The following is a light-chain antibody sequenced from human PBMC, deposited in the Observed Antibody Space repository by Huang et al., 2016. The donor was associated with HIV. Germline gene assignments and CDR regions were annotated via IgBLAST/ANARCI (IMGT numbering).Light chain of an antibody. Sequence: DVVMTQSPLSLPVTLGQPASISCRSSESLVYSDGNTYLNWFQQRPGQAPRRLMYKVSNRDSGVPDSFSGSGSATNFTLKISRVEAEDVGIYYCMQGSHWPPTFGPGTKVDFK. CDR3: MQGSHWPPT. J-gene: IGKJ3*01. CDR2: KVS. V-gene: IGKV2-30*01. CDR1: ESLVYSDGNTY.